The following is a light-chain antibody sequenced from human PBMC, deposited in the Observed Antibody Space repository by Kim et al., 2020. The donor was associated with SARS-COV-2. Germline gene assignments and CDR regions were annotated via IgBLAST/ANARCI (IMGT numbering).Light chain of an antibody. J-gene: IGKJ1*01. Sequence: EIVMTQSPATLSVSPGERATLSCRASQSVSSNLAWYQHKPGQAPRLLIYGASTRATGIPARFSGSGSGTEFTLTISSLRSEDFALYYCQQYHNWPPWTFGQGTKVEIK. CDR3: QQYHNWPPWT. CDR2: GAS. V-gene: IGKV3-15*01. CDR1: QSVSSN.